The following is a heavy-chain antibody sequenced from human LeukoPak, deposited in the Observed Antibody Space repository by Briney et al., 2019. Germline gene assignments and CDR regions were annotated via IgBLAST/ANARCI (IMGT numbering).Heavy chain of an antibody. D-gene: IGHD6-13*01. CDR1: GYTFTGDY. V-gene: IGHV1-2*02. Sequence: GASVKVSSKASGYTFTGDYMHWVRQAPGQGLEWMGWINPNSGGTNYVQVFQGRVTMTRDTSISTAYMELSRLRSDDTAVYYCARVFSCSWFDAFDIWGQGTMVTVSS. CDR2: INPNSGGT. J-gene: IGHJ3*02. CDR3: ARVFSCSWFDAFDI.